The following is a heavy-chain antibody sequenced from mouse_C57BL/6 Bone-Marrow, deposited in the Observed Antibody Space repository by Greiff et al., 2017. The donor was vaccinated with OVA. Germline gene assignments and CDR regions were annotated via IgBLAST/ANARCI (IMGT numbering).Heavy chain of an antibody. V-gene: IGHV1-76*01. D-gene: IGHD1-1*01. CDR1: GYTFTDYY. Sequence: QVHVKQSGAELVRPGASVKLSCKASGYTFTDYYINWVKQRPGQGLEWIARIYPGSGNTYYNEKFKGKATLTAEKSSSTAYMQLSSLTSEDTAFYYSTASITTVVAPYAMDDWGQGISVTVSS. J-gene: IGHJ4*01. CDR2: IYPGSGNT. CDR3: TASITTVVAPYAMDD.